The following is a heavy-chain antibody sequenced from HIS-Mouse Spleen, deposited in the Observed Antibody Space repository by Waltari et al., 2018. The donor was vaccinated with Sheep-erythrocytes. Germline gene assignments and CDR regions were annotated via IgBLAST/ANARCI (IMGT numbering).Heavy chain of an antibody. Sequence: QLQLQESGPGLVKPSETLSLTCTVSGGSISSSRYYWGWIRQPPGKGMEWIGSIYYSGSTTNNPALRSRVTISVDTSKHQFSRKLSNVTAADTAVYYCARHKDTAMVHFDYWGQGTLVTVSS. V-gene: IGHV4-39*01. CDR1: GGSISSSRYY. J-gene: IGHJ4*02. D-gene: IGHD5-18*01. CDR2: IYYSGST. CDR3: ARHKDTAMVHFDY.